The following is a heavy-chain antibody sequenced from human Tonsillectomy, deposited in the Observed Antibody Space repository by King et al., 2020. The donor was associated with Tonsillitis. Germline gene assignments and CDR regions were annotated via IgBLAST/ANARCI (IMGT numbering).Heavy chain of an antibody. J-gene: IGHJ4*02. CDR2: FDPEDGET. D-gene: IGHD5-24*01. CDR1: GYTLTELS. V-gene: IGHV1-24*01. Sequence: DQLVQSGAEVKKPGASVKVSCKVSGYTLTELSMHWVRQAPGKGLEWMGGFDPEDGETLYAQNFQGRVTMTEDTSVDTAYMVLSSLRSEDTAVYYCATESRDGYNFDFWGQGTLVTVSS. CDR3: ATESRDGYNFDF.